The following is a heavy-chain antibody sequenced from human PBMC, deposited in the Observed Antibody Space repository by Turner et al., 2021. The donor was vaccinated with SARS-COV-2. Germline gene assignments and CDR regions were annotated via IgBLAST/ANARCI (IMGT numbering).Heavy chain of an antibody. CDR2: ISSSTIYT. CDR3: ARPKFPYYYYGMDV. D-gene: IGHD2-21*01. V-gene: IGHV3-11*06. Sequence: QVQLVESGGGLVKPGRPLRSSCAPSGFTFSDYFMSWIRQAPGRGLEWVSYISSSTIYTDYADSVKGRFTISRDNAKNSLYLQMNSLRAEDTAVYYCARPKFPYYYYGMDVWGQGTTVTVSS. J-gene: IGHJ6*02. CDR1: GFTFSDYF.